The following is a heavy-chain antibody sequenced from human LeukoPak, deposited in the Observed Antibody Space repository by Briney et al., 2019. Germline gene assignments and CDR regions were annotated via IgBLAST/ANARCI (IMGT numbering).Heavy chain of an antibody. CDR2: IYSSGST. D-gene: IGHD2-21*02. CDR1: GGSISSSY. CDR3: ARGPWITGDFSFDY. V-gene: IGHV4-59*01. Sequence: LSETLSLTCTVSGGSISSSYWSWIRQPPGKGLEWIGYIYSSGSTSYHPSLKSRVTISIETSMNQFSLKLTSVTAADTAVYYCARGPWITGDFSFDYLGQGTLVTVSS. J-gene: IGHJ4*02.